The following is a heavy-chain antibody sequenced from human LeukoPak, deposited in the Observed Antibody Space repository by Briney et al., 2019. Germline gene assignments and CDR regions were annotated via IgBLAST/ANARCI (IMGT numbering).Heavy chain of an antibody. J-gene: IGHJ4*02. CDR3: AKARDILTGYPYFDY. CDR1: GFTFSSYA. Sequence: GGSLRLSCAASGFTFSSYAMSWVRQAPGKGLEWVSAISGSGGSTYYADSVKGRFTISRDNSKSTLYLQMNSLRAEDTAVYYCAKARDILTGYPYFDYWGQGTLVTVSS. CDR2: ISGSGGST. D-gene: IGHD3-9*01. V-gene: IGHV3-23*01.